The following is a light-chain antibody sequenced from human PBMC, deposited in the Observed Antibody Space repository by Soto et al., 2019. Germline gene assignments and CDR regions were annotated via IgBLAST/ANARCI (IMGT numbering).Light chain of an antibody. V-gene: IGKV3-20*01. J-gene: IGKJ2*01. CDR2: GAS. CDR1: QSVSSY. Sequence: EIVLTQSPGTLSLSPGERATLSCRASQSVSSYLAWYQQKPDQAPRLLIYGASGRATGIPDRFSGSGSGTDFTLTISRLEPEDFAVYYCQQYGSSPRTFGQGTKLEIK. CDR3: QQYGSSPRT.